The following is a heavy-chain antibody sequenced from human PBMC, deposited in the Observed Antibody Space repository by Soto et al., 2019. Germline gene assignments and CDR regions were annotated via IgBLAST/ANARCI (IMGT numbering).Heavy chain of an antibody. CDR2: IYYSGST. Sequence: PSETLSLTCTVSGGTISSYYWSWIRQPPGKGLEWIGYIYYSGSTNYNPSLKSRVTISVDTSKNQFSLKLSSVTAADTAVYYCARFDGDYLVDYWGQGTLVTVS. V-gene: IGHV4-59*01. J-gene: IGHJ4*02. CDR1: GGTISSYY. D-gene: IGHD4-17*01. CDR3: ARFDGDYLVDY.